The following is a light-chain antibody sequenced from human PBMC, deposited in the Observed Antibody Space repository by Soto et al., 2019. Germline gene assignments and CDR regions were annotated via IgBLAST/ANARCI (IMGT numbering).Light chain of an antibody. J-gene: IGKJ1*01. Sequence: VIWITQSPSLLSASTGDRVTISCRMSQGISSYSAWYQQRPGKSPKLLVYWASTLESGVPSRFSGSGSGTEFTLSISGLQPDDFATYYCQHFYTYSPWTFGQGTKVDIK. CDR3: QHFYTYSPWT. CDR1: QGISSY. CDR2: WAS. V-gene: IGKV1D-8*03.